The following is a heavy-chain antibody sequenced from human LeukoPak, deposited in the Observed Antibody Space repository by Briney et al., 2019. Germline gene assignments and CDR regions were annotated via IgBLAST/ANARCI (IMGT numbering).Heavy chain of an antibody. CDR2: ISYDGSNK. D-gene: IGHD5-18*01. V-gene: IGHV3-30*18. CDR1: GFTFSSYG. J-gene: IGHJ5*02. Sequence: GRSLRLSCAASGFTFSSYGMHWVRQAPGKGLEWVAVISYDGSNKYYADSVKGRFTISRDNSKNTLYLQMNSLRAEDTAVYYCAKDDTEKGFDPWGQGTLATVSS. CDR3: AKDDTEKGFDP.